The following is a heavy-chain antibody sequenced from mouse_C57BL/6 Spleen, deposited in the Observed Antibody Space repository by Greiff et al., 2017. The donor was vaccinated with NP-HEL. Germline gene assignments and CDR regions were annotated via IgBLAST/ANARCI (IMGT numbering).Heavy chain of an antibody. CDR2: IDPSDSYN. Sequence: QVQLQQPGAELVMPGASVKLSCKASGYTFTSYWMHWVKQRPGQGLEWIGEIDPSDSYNNYNQKFKGKSTLTVDKSSSTAYMQLSSLTSEDSAVYYCARVYDGYYVFAYWGQGTLVTVSA. J-gene: IGHJ3*01. V-gene: IGHV1-69*01. D-gene: IGHD2-3*01. CDR1: GYTFTSYW. CDR3: ARVYDGYYVFAY.